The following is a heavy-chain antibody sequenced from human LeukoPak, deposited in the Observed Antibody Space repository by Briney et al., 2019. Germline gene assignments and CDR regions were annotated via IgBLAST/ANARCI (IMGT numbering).Heavy chain of an antibody. CDR3: ARVPRGSSWTYTGFDY. V-gene: IGHV4-4*02. Sequence: SETLSLTCAVSGSSISSSNWWSWVRQPPGKGLEWIGEIHHSGSTNYNPSLKSRVTISVDKSKNQFSLKLSSVTAADTAVYYCARVPRGSSWTYTGFDYWGQGTLVTVSS. CDR2: IHHSGST. J-gene: IGHJ4*02. CDR1: GSSISSSNW. D-gene: IGHD6-13*01.